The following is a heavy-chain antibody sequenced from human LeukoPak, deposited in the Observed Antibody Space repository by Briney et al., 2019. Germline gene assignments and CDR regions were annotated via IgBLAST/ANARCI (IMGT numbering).Heavy chain of an antibody. D-gene: IGHD3-3*01. J-gene: IGHJ3*02. V-gene: IGHV1-2*02. CDR3: ARLTYYDFWSGYNYAFDI. Sequence: ASVKVSCKASGYTFTGYYMHWVRQAPGQGLEWMGWINPSSGGTNYAQKFQGRVTMTRDTSIGTAYMELSRLRSDGTAVYYCARLTYYDFWSGYNYAFDIWGQGTMVTVSS. CDR1: GYTFTGYY. CDR2: INPSSGGT.